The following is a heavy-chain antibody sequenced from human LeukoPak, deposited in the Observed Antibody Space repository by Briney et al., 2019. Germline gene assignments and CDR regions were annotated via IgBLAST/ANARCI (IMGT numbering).Heavy chain of an antibody. CDR2: ISDSGGST. D-gene: IGHD6-19*01. CDR3: AKDRGQWLVRDAFDI. Sequence: GGSLRLSCAASGFTLSNYAMSWVRQAPGKGLEWVSGISDSGGSTVYIDSIKGRFTISRDNSKNMLYLQMNSLRAEDTAVYYCAKDRGQWLVRDAFDIWGQGTVVTVSS. V-gene: IGHV3-23*01. CDR1: GFTLSNYA. J-gene: IGHJ3*02.